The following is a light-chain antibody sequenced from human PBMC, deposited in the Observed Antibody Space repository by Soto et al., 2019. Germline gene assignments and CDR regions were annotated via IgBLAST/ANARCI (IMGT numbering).Light chain of an antibody. J-gene: IGKJ4*01. V-gene: IGKV1-9*01. CDR3: QQLDVYPWT. CDR2: HAS. CDR1: QGISSY. Sequence: IQLTQSPSSLSASVGERFTITFRSSQGISSYLAWYQQKPGKAPNLLIYHASTLHSGVPSRFSGGGSGTDFTLTISSLQPEDFATYYCQQLDVYPWTFGGATQVDIK.